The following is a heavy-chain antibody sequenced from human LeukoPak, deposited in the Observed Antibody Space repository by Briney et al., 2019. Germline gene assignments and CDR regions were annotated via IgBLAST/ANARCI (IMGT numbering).Heavy chain of an antibody. CDR1: GGSFSGYY. CDR2: INHSGST. Sequence: SETLSLTCAVYGGSFSGYYWSWIRQPPGKGLEWIGEINHSGSTNYNPSLKSRVIISVDTSKNQFSLKLSSVTAADTAVYYCARGPLDWNYPFDYWGQRTLVTVSS. CDR3: ARGPLDWNYPFDY. V-gene: IGHV4-34*01. D-gene: IGHD1-7*01. J-gene: IGHJ4*02.